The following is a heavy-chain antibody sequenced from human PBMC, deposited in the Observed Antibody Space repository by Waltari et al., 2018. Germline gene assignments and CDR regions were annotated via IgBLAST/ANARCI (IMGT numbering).Heavy chain of an antibody. V-gene: IGHV4-59*11. Sequence: QVQLQESGPGLVKPSETLSLTCTVSGGSISSHYWSWIRQPPGKGLEWIGYIYYSGSTNYNPSLKSRVTISVDTSKNQFSLKLSSVTAADTAVYYCARDQAGTIIRWGQGTLVTVSS. J-gene: IGHJ4*02. CDR3: ARDQAGTIIR. CDR2: IYYSGST. D-gene: IGHD1-1*01. CDR1: GGSISSHY.